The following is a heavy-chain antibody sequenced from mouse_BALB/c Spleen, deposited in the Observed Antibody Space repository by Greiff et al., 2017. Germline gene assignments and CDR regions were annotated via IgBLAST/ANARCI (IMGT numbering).Heavy chain of an antibody. J-gene: IGHJ2*01. CDR2: IYPGNVNT. CDR3: ASSSLYYFDY. Sequence: VQLVESGPELVKPGASVRISCKASGYTFTSYYIHWVKQRPGQGLEWIGWIYPGNVNTKYNEKFKGKATLTADKSSSTAYMQLSSLTSEDSAVYFCASSSLYYFDYWGQGTTLTVSS. V-gene: IGHV1S56*01. D-gene: IGHD6-1*01. CDR1: GYTFTSYY.